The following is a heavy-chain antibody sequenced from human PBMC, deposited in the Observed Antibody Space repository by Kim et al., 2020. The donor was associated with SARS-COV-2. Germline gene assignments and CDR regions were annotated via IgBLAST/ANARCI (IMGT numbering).Heavy chain of an antibody. CDR3: ARSNLVGLTAAGRLVD. CDR1: GGTFSSFA. Sequence: SVKVSCKASGGTFSSFALNWVRLAPGQGLEWMGGIVPILGGPFYAQDFRDRLTISADESTNTAYMDLSLRAEDTAIYYCARSNLVGLTAAGRLVDWGQGSLVTVTS. J-gene: IGHJ4*02. CDR2: IVPILGGP. V-gene: IGHV1-69*10. D-gene: IGHD6-13*01.